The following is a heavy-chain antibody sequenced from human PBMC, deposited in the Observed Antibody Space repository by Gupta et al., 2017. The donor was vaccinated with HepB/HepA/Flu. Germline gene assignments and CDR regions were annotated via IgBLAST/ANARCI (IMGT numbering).Heavy chain of an antibody. J-gene: IGHJ4*02. D-gene: IGHD4-17*01. CDR1: GFSLSTSGVG. CDR2: IYWDDDK. Sequence: QITLKESGPTLVKPTQTLTLTCTFSGFSLSTSGVGVGWIRQPPGKALEWLALIYWDDDKRYSPSLKSRLTITKDTSKNQVVLTMTNMDPVDTATYYCAHSLSYGDYVVAKPIPVNKKKYYFDYWGQGTLVTVSS. V-gene: IGHV2-5*02. CDR3: AHSLSYGDYVVAKPIPVNKKKYYFDY.